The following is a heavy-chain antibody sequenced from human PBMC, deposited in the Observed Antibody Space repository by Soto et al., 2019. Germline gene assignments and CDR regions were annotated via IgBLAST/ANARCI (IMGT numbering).Heavy chain of an antibody. CDR2: INHSGST. J-gene: IGHJ6*02. CDR3: ARGGSGWYFYYYYGMDV. D-gene: IGHD6-19*01. CDR1: GGSFSGYY. Sequence: ETLSLTCAVYGGSFSGYYWSWIRQPPGKGLEWIGEINHSGSTNYNPSLKSRVTISVDTSKNQFSLKLSSVTAADTAVYYCARGGSGWYFYYYYGMDVWGQGTTVTVSS. V-gene: IGHV4-34*01.